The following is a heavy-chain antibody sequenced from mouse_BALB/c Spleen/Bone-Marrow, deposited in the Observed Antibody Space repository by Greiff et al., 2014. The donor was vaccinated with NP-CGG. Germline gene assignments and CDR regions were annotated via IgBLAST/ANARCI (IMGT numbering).Heavy chain of an antibody. D-gene: IGHD4-1*01. V-gene: IGHV3-2*02. CDR1: GYSITSDYA. CDR2: ISYSGST. J-gene: IGHJ1*01. CDR3: ARRGANWDWYFDV. Sequence: QLQQPGPGLVKPSQSLSLTCTVTGYSITSDYAWNWIRQFPGNKLEWMGYISYSGSTSYNPSLKSRISITRDTSKNQFFLQLNSVTTEDTATYYCARRGANWDWYFDVWGAGTTVTVSS.